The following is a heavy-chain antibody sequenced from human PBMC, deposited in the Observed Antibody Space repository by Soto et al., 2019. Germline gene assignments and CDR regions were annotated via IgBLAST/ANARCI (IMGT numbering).Heavy chain of an antibody. CDR2: MGSSGTTI. CDR1: RFIFSDDY. CDR3: ARVAISAAVGLSGMDV. J-gene: IGHJ6*02. D-gene: IGHD1-26*01. Sequence: QVQVVESGGGLVKPGGSLRLSCAASRFIFSDDYMSWIRQAPGKGLEWVSYMGSSGTTIYYADSVKGRFTISGDNAKNSVYLQLNSMRAEDTAVYYCARVAISAAVGLSGMDVWCQGTTVTVS. V-gene: IGHV3-11*01.